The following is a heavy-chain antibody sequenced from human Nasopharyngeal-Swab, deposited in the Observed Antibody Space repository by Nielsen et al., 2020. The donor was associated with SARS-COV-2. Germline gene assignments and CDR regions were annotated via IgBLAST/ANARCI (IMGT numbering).Heavy chain of an antibody. CDR1: GFTFSSYG. CDR2: IRYDGSNK. Sequence: GESLKISCAASGFTFSSYGMHWVRQAPGKGLEWVAFIRYDGSNKYYADSVQGRFTISRDNSKNTLYLQMNSLRAEDTAVYYCAKDSMDTAMVYDYYYYYMDVWGKGTTVTVSS. J-gene: IGHJ6*03. V-gene: IGHV3-30*02. CDR3: AKDSMDTAMVYDYYYYYMDV. D-gene: IGHD5-18*01.